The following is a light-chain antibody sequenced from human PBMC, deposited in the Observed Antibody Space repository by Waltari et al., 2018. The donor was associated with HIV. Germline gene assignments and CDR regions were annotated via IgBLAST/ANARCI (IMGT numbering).Light chain of an antibody. V-gene: IGLV3-19*01. J-gene: IGLJ3*02. CDR2: NNN. CDR1: SLRSYY. Sequence: SSELTQDPAVSVALGQTVRITCQGYSLRSYYASWYQQKPGQAPVLVIYNNNNRPSGIPDRFSGSSSGNTASLTITGAQAEDEADYYCNSRDSSGKHHWVFGGGTKLTVL. CDR3: NSRDSSGKHHWV.